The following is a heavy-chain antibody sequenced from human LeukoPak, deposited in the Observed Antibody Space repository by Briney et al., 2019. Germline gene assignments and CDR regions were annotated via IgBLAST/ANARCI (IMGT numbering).Heavy chain of an antibody. CDR1: GGSISSFY. Sequence: SETLSLTCTVSGGSISSFYWSWIRQPPGKGLEWIGYIFYSGSTNYNPSPKSRVTISVDTSKNQFSLKLSSVTAADTAVYYCARGGTPRTFDYWGQGTLVTVSS. J-gene: IGHJ4*02. CDR2: IFYSGST. V-gene: IGHV4-59*01. CDR3: ARGGTPRTFDY. D-gene: IGHD1-14*01.